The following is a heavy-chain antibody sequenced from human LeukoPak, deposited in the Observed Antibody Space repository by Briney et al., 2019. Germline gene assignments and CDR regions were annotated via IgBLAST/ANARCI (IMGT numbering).Heavy chain of an antibody. CDR2: INPNNGDA. V-gene: IGHV1-2*06. J-gene: IGHJ6*02. Sequence: ASVKVSCKASGYTFTGYYIHWVRQAPGQGLERMGQINPNNGDADYARKFQGRVAMTWDTSINTAYMELSRLRSDDTAVYYCARGGLDVWGQGTTVTVSS. CDR3: ARGGLDV. CDR1: GYTFTGYY.